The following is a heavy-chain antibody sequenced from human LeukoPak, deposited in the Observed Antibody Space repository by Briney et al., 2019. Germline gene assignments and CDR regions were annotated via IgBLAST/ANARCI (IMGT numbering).Heavy chain of an antibody. CDR3: AAAYAGYSSGWYHLNFDY. Sequence: SVKVSCKASGFTFTCSAMQWERQARGQRLEWIGWIVVGSGNTNYAQKFQERVTITRDMSTSTAYMELSSLRSEDTAVYYCAAAYAGYSSGWYHLNFDYWGQGTLVTVSS. CDR1: GFTFTCSA. J-gene: IGHJ4*02. D-gene: IGHD6-19*01. CDR2: IVVGSGNT. V-gene: IGHV1-58*02.